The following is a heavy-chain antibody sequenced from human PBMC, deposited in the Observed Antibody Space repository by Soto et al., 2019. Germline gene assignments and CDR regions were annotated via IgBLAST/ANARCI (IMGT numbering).Heavy chain of an antibody. V-gene: IGHV3-30*18. D-gene: IGHD2-2*01. Sequence: LRLSCAASGFTFSSYGMHWVRQAPGKGLEWVAVISYDGSNKYYGDSVKGRFTISRDNSKNTLYLQMNSLRAEDTAVYYCAKAVGYCSSSSCRDYYYYYGMDVWGQGTTVTVSS. CDR2: ISYDGSNK. CDR1: GFTFSSYG. CDR3: AKAVGYCSSSSCRDYYYYYGMDV. J-gene: IGHJ6*02.